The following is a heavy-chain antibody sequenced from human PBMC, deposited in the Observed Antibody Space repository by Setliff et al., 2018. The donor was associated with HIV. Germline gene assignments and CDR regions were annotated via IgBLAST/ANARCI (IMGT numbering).Heavy chain of an antibody. CDR1: GGSFSAYH. CDR2: INHSGST. Sequence: SLTCAVYGGSFSAYHWSWIRQTPGKGLEWLGEINHSGSTAYNLALESRVSMSIDTSKTRFSLTMTSATAADTAQYYCARINYSTSKGWGAAIGIDLTYFYAYYMDVWGKGISVTVS. D-gene: IGHD2-2*01. J-gene: IGHJ6*03. CDR3: ARINYSTSKGWGAAIGIDLTYFYAYYMDV. V-gene: IGHV4-34*01.